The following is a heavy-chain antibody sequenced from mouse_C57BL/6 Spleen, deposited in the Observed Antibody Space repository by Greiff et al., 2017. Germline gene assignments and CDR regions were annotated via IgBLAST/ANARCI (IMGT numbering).Heavy chain of an antibody. Sequence: VQLQQSGAELVKPGASVTLSCTASGFNIKDYYMHWVKQRTEQGLEWIGRIDPEDGETKYAPTFQSQATITADTSSNTAYLQHSSLTAEDTAVYYCASGDYWGQGTTLTVSS. CDR3: ASGDY. J-gene: IGHJ2*01. CDR1: GFNIKDYY. V-gene: IGHV14-2*01. CDR2: IDPEDGET.